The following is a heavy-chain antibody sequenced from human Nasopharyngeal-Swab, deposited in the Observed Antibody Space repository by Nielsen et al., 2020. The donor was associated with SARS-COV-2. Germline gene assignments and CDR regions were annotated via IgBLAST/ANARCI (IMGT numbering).Heavy chain of an antibody. Sequence: SVKVSCKASGGTFSSYAISWVRQAPGQGLEWMGRIIPILGIANYAQKFQGRVTITADKSTSTAYMELSSLRSEDTAAYYCAREKSGSYHPNDYWGQGTLVTVSS. CDR2: IIPILGIA. CDR1: GGTFSSYA. D-gene: IGHD1-26*01. J-gene: IGHJ4*02. CDR3: AREKSGSYHPNDY. V-gene: IGHV1-69*04.